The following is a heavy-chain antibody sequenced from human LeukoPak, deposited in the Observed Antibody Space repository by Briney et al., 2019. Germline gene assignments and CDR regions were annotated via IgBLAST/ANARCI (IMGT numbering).Heavy chain of an antibody. CDR3: ASSHDSSGND. J-gene: IGHJ4*02. V-gene: IGHV3-7*01. CDR1: VFSFSSYW. CDR2: IKYDGSHK. D-gene: IGHD3-22*01. Sequence: GGSLRLSCGVSVFSFSSYWMACVRRAPGKGLEWVANIKYDGSHKYYVDSVKGRFTISRDNAKNSVYLQMNSLRVDDTAVYFCASSHDSSGNDWGQGTMVTVSS.